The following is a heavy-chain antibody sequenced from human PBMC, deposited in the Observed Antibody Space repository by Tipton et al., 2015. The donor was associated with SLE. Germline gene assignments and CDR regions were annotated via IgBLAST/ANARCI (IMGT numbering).Heavy chain of an antibody. D-gene: IGHD3-16*02. CDR2: IYPGDSDT. CDR3: ARVPGHSLILDY. J-gene: IGHJ4*02. V-gene: IGHV5-51*03. CDR1: GYRFTSHW. Sequence: VQPVQSGAEVKKPGESLKISCKGFGYRFTSHWIGWVRQMPGKGLEWMGIIYPGDSDTRYSPSFEGHVIISADKSINTAYLQWSSLKASDTSMYYCARVPGHSLILDYWGQGTLVTVSS.